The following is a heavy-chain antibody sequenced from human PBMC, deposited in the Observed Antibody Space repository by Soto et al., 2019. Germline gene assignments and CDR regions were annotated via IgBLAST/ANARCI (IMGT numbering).Heavy chain of an antibody. J-gene: IGHJ4*02. CDR3: AKDRIAVALSLFDY. D-gene: IGHD6-19*01. CDR2: ISYDGSNK. V-gene: IGHV3-30*18. CDR1: GFTFSSYG. Sequence: GGSLRLSCAASGFTFSSYGMHWVRQAPGKGLEWVAVISYDGSNKYYADSVKGRFTISRDNSKNTLYLQMNSLRAEDTAVYYCAKDRIAVALSLFDYWGQGTLVTVSS.